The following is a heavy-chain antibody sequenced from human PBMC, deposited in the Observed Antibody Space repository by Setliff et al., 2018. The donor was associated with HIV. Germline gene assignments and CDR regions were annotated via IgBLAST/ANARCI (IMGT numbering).Heavy chain of an antibody. V-gene: IGHV3-23*01. Sequence: GGSLRLSCAASGFTFSSYALSWVRQAPGKGLEWVSAISGPGDGTYYAGSVKGRFTISRDNSKNTLYLQLNSLRADDTAVYYCAKKGRDYYDNSGPHWGQGTLVTVSS. CDR2: ISGPGDGT. J-gene: IGHJ4*02. CDR1: GFTFSSYA. CDR3: AKKGRDYYDNSGPH. D-gene: IGHD3-22*01.